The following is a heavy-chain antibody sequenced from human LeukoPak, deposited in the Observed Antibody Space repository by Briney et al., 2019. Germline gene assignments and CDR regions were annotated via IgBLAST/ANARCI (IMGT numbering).Heavy chain of an antibody. V-gene: IGHV1-2*02. Sequence: ASVKVSCKASGYTFTGYYMHWVRQAPGQGLEWMGWINPNSGGTNYAQKFQGRVTMTRNTSISTAYMELSSLRSEDTAVYYCARGRTYYDILTGYWFDPWGQGTLVTVSS. J-gene: IGHJ5*02. CDR2: INPNSGGT. CDR3: ARGRTYYDILTGYWFDP. D-gene: IGHD3-9*01. CDR1: GYTFTGYY.